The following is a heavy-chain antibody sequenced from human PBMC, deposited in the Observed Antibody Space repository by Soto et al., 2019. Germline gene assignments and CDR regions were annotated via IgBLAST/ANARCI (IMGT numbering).Heavy chain of an antibody. D-gene: IGHD2-2*01. Sequence: GGSLRLSCAASGFTVSSNYMSWVRQAPGKGLEWVSVIYSGGNTYYADSVKGRFTISRDNSKNTLYLQMNSLRVEDTAVYYCARIGYCSSPSCYTYYFDCWGQETLVTVSS. CDR1: GFTVSSNY. CDR2: IYSGGNT. CDR3: ARIGYCSSPSCYTYYFDC. V-gene: IGHV3-66*01. J-gene: IGHJ4*02.